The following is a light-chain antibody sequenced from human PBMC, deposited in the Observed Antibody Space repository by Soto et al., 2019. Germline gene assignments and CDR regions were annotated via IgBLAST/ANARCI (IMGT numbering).Light chain of an antibody. J-gene: IGKJ3*01. CDR2: GAS. Sequence: DIQMTQSPSSLSASVGDRVTITCRASQGISNYLAWHQQKPGKSPKLLIYGASTLQSGVPSRFSGSVSGPDFTLTISGLQPEDVATYYCQNYDSAPFTFGPGTKVDIK. CDR3: QNYDSAPFT. CDR1: QGISNY. V-gene: IGKV1-27*01.